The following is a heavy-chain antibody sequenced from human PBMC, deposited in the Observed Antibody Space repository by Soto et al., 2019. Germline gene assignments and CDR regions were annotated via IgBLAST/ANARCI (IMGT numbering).Heavy chain of an antibody. CDR1: GYSFAGYW. Sequence: SLKISCKVSGYSFAGYWITWVLQKPGKGLEWMGRIDPSDSQTYYSPSFRGHVTISVTKSITTVFLQWSSLRASDTAMYYCARQIYDSDTGPNFQYYFDSWGQGTPVTVSS. J-gene: IGHJ4*02. D-gene: IGHD3-22*01. V-gene: IGHV5-10-1*01. CDR3: ARQIYDSDTGPNFQYYFDS. CDR2: IDPSDSQT.